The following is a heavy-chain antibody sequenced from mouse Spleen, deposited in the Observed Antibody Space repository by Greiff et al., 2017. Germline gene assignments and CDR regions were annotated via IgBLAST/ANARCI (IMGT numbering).Heavy chain of an antibody. V-gene: IGHV2-2*01. CDR2: IWSGGST. J-gene: IGHJ3*01. CDR3: ARRGYDDDRSWFAY. CDR1: GFSLTSYG. D-gene: IGHD2-14*01. Sequence: QVQLQQSGPCLVQPSQSLSITCTVSGFSLTSYGVHWVRQSPGKGLEWLGVIWSGGSTDYNAAFISRLSISKDNSKSQVFFKMNSLQADDTAIYYCARRGYDDDRSWFAYWGQGTLVTVSA.